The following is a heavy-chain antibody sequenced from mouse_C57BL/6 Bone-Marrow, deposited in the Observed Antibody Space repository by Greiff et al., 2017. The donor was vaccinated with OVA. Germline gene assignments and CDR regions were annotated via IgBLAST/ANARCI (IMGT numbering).Heavy chain of an antibody. D-gene: IGHD1-1*01. CDR3: AREATVVAPPYYYAMDY. V-gene: IGHV1-81*01. Sequence: QVQLQQSGAELARPGASVKLSCKASGYTFTSYGISWVKQRTGQGLEWIGEIYPRSGNTYYNEKFKGKATLTADKSSSTAYMELRSLTSEDSAVYFCAREATVVAPPYYYAMDYWGQGTSVTVSS. CDR1: GYTFTSYG. CDR2: IYPRSGNT. J-gene: IGHJ4*01.